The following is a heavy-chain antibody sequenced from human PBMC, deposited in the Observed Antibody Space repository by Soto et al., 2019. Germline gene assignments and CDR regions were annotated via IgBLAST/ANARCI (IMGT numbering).Heavy chain of an antibody. Sequence: ASVKVSCKASGYTFTSYGISWVRQAPGQGLEWMGWISAYNGNTNYAQKLQGRVTMTTDTSTSTAYMELRSLRSDDTAVYYCAKYYIWGSYRSFNAFDIWGQGTMVTVSS. CDR2: ISAYNGNT. V-gene: IGHV1-18*01. D-gene: IGHD3-16*02. CDR3: AKYYIWGSYRSFNAFDI. CDR1: GYTFTSYG. J-gene: IGHJ3*02.